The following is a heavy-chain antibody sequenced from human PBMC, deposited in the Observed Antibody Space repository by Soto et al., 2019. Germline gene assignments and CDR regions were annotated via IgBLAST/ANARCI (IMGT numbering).Heavy chain of an antibody. Sequence: ASVKVSCKASGYTFTSYAMHWVRQAPGQRLEWMGWINAGNGNTKYSQKFQGRVTITRDTSASTAYMELSSLRSEDTAVYYCARYQSSGATGAFNIWGHGTLATAS. CDR2: INAGNGNT. CDR1: GYTFTSYA. D-gene: IGHD1-26*01. V-gene: IGHV1-3*01. J-gene: IGHJ3*02. CDR3: ARYQSSGATGAFNI.